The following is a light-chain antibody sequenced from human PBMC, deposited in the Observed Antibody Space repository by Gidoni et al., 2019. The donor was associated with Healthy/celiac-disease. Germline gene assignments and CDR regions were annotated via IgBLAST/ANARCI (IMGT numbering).Light chain of an antibody. V-gene: IGLV1-40*01. Sequence: QPVLPLPPSLSWAPGPRATISCTGSSSNIGAGYDVHWYQQLPGTAPKLLIYGNSNRPSGVPDRFSGSKSGTSASLAITGLQAEDEADYYCQFYDSSLSGYVVFGGGTKLTVL. J-gene: IGLJ2*01. CDR1: SSNIGAGYD. CDR3: QFYDSSLSGYVV. CDR2: GNS.